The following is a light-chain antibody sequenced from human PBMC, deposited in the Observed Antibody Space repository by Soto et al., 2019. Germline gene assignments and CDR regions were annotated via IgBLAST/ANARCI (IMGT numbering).Light chain of an antibody. J-gene: IGLJ2*01. V-gene: IGLV2-11*01. Sequence: QSALTQPRSVSGSPGQSVTISCTGTSSDVGAYNYVSWYQRHPGKAPKLMLYDVNKRPSGVPDRFSGSKSGNTASLTISGLQADDEADYYCCSYAGSYIYVVFGGGTKVTVL. CDR1: SSDVGAYNY. CDR3: CSYAGSYIYVV. CDR2: DVN.